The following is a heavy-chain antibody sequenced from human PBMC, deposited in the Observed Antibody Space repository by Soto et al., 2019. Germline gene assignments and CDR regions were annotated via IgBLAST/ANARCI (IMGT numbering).Heavy chain of an antibody. CDR1: GFTFSSYA. Sequence: EVQLLESGGGLVQPGGSLRLSCSASGFTFSSYAMSWVRQAPGKGLEWVSAISGSGGSTYYADSVKGRFTISRDNSKNTLYLKMNSLRAEDTAVYYCAKNTMVQRRKYYFDYWGQGTLVTVSS. D-gene: IGHD3-10*01. V-gene: IGHV3-23*01. CDR3: AKNTMVQRRKYYFDY. J-gene: IGHJ4*02. CDR2: ISGSGGST.